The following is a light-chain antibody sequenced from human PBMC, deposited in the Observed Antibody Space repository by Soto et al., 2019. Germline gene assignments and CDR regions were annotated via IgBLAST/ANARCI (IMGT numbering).Light chain of an antibody. V-gene: IGLV2-18*01. CDR1: SGDVGGYNR. CDR3: SLYTSSSTDV. CDR2: EVS. J-gene: IGLJ1*01. Sequence: QTVLTQPPSVSGAPGQSGTISCTGTSGDVGGYNRVSWYQQPPGTAPQLMIYEVSNRPSGVPDRFSASKSGNTASLTISGLQAEDVADYYCSLYTSSSTDVFGTGTKVTVL.